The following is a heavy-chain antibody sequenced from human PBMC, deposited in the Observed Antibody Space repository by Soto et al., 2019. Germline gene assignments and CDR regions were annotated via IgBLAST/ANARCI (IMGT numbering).Heavy chain of an antibody. J-gene: IGHJ2*01. CDR3: AREASYYGAAPWFFDL. CDR1: GYTFSNHG. CDR2: ISAYNGNT. D-gene: IGHD4-17*01. V-gene: IGHV1-18*01. Sequence: VKVSCKASGYTFSNHGITWVRQAPGQGLEWMGWISAYNGNTNYAQKLQGRVTMTTDTSTSTAYMELRSLRSDDTAVYYCAREASYYGAAPWFFDLWGRGTLVTVSS.